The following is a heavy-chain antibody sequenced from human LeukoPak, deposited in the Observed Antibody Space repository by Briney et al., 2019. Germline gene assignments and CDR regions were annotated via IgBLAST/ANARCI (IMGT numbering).Heavy chain of an antibody. CDR3: AKGENYDILTGPKDY. Sequence: GESLRLSCAASGFTFSSYAMSWVRQAPGKGLEWVSTIRGSATVTYYADSVKGRFTISRDNSKNTLYLQMNSLRAEDTAVYYCAKGENYDILTGPKDYWGQGTLVTVSS. V-gene: IGHV3-23*01. D-gene: IGHD3-9*01. J-gene: IGHJ4*02. CDR1: GFTFSSYA. CDR2: IRGSATVT.